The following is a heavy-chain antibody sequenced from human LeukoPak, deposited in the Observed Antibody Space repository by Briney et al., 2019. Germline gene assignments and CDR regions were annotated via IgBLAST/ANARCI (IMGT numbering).Heavy chain of an antibody. CDR2: ISGSGGST. D-gene: IGHD4-17*01. J-gene: IGHJ4*02. Sequence: GGSLRLSCAASGFTFSSYAMSWVRQAPGKGLEWVSAISGSGGSTYYADSVKGRFTISRDNSKSTLYLQMNSLRAEDTAVYYCAKRLRFIFPVIPFDYWGQGTLVTVSS. V-gene: IGHV3-23*01. CDR3: AKRLRFIFPVIPFDY. CDR1: GFTFSSYA.